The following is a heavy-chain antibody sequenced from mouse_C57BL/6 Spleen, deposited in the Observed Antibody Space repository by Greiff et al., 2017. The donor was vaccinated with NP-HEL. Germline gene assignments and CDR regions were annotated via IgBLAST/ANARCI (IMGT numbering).Heavy chain of an antibody. D-gene: IGHD2-1*01. Sequence: QVQLQQSGAELVRPGTSVKVSCKASGYAFTNYLIEWVKQRPGQGLEWIGVINPGSGGTNYNEKFKGKATLTADKSSSTAYMQLSSLTSEDSAVYFCAGYYGNYGEDWGQGTTLTVSA. CDR3: AGYYGNYGED. CDR2: INPGSGGT. J-gene: IGHJ2*01. CDR1: GYAFTNYL. V-gene: IGHV1-54*01.